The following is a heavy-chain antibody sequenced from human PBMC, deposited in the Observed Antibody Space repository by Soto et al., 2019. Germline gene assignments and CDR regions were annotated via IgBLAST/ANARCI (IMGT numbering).Heavy chain of an antibody. Sequence: QVQLVQSGAEVKKPGSSVKVSCKASGGTFSSYTISWVRQAPGQGLEWMGRIIPILGIANYAQKFQGRVTITADKSTSTGYMELSSLRSEDTAVYYCARYDYDILTGDAFDIWGQGTMVTVSS. J-gene: IGHJ3*02. CDR3: ARYDYDILTGDAFDI. V-gene: IGHV1-69*02. CDR1: GGTFSSYT. D-gene: IGHD3-9*01. CDR2: IIPILGIA.